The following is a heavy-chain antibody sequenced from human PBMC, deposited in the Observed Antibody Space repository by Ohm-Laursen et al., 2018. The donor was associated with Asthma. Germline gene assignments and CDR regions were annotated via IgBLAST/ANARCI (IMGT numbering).Heavy chain of an antibody. CDR3: ARGHGGIQRWLSYQCDN. Sequence: SLRLSCAASGFTFSSYAMSWVRQAPGKGLEWVSAISGSGGSTYYADSVKGRFTISRDNSKNTLFLQMNTLRPEDTAVYFCARGHGGIQRWLSYQCDNWGQGTLVTVSS. V-gene: IGHV3-23*01. CDR1: GFTFSSYA. J-gene: IGHJ4*02. CDR2: ISGSGGST. D-gene: IGHD5-18*01.